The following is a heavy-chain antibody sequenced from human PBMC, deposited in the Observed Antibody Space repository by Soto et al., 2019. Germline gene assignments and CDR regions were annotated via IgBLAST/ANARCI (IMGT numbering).Heavy chain of an antibody. CDR1: GGSISTYS. V-gene: IGHV4-59*12. J-gene: IGHJ4*02. D-gene: IGHD6-13*01. CDR3: ARGRKGFSSSCYVD. CDR2: FCYSGST. Sequence: PSETLSLTCTVSGGSISTYSWSWIRQPPGRGLEWIEYFCYSGSTKDTPPLKSRVTISLDTSKNQLSLKLCSVTAADTAVYYCARGRKGFSSSCYVDWGQGTLVTVSS.